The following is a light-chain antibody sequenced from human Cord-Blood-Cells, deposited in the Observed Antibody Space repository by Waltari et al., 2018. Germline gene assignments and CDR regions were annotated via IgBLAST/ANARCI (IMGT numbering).Light chain of an antibody. J-gene: IGLJ3*02. CDR3: AAWDDSLSGRV. V-gene: IGLV1-47*01. CDR2: RNN. CDR1: SSNIGSTY. Sequence: QSVLTQPPSASGTPGQWVTISCSGSSSNIGSTYVYWYQQTPGTAPKLLIYRNNQRPSGVPDRCSGSKSVTSASLAISGLRSEDEADYYCAAWDDSLSGRVFGGGTKLTVL.